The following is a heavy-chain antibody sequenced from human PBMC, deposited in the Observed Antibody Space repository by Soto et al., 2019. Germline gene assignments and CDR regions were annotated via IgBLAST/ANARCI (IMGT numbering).Heavy chain of an antibody. J-gene: IGHJ6*02. CDR2: IIPMFGTA. D-gene: IGHD2-21*02. CDR3: ARDDATYWGGDCYRYFFYGLDV. CDR1: GGTFINHA. Sequence: QVQLVQSGAEVKKPGSSVKISCKASGGTFINHAFSWVRQAPGQGLEWMGGIIPMFGTADYSQKFQGRVTLTADESTTTAHMELSSLRSDDSAVYYCARDDATYWGGDCYRYFFYGLDVWGQGTTVTVSS. V-gene: IGHV1-69*01.